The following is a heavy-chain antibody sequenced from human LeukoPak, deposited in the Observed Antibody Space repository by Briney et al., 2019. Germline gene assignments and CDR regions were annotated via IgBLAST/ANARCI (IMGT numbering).Heavy chain of an antibody. V-gene: IGHV4-39*01. CDR2: IYYSGST. J-gene: IGHJ4*02. CDR3: ATSIAAAGLFDY. CDR1: GGSISSSSYY. Sequence: SETLSLTCTVSGGSISSSSYYWGWIRQPPGKGLEWIGSIYYSGSTYYNPSLKSRVTISVDTSKNQFSLKLSSVTAANTAVYYCATSIAAAGLFDYWGQGTLVTVSS. D-gene: IGHD6-13*01.